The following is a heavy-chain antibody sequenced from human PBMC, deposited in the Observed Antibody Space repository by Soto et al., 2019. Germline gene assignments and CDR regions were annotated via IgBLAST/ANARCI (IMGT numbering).Heavy chain of an antibody. CDR2: ISSSGDAT. D-gene: IGHD3-3*01. J-gene: IGHJ6*02. CDR3: AKNGDFWSWGMDV. V-gene: IGHV3-23*01. Sequence: GGSLRLSCAASGFTFSTYAMTWVRQAPGKGLEWVSIISSSGDATYYVDSVKERFTTSRDNSRNTLNLQMNSLRAEDTAVYYCAKNGDFWSWGMDVWGQGTTVTVSS. CDR1: GFTFSTYA.